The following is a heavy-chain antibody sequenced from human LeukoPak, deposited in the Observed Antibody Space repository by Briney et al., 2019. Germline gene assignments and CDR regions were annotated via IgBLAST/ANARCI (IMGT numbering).Heavy chain of an antibody. CDR3: ARVQSGYYYYYGMDV. Sequence: ASVTVSCTASGYTFTSYGISWVRQAPGQGLEWMGWINAGNGNTKYSQKFQGRVTITRDTSASTAYMELSSLRSEDTAVYYCARVQSGYYYYYGMDVWGQGTTVTVSS. D-gene: IGHD6-25*01. CDR2: INAGNGNT. J-gene: IGHJ6*02. V-gene: IGHV1-3*01. CDR1: GYTFTSYG.